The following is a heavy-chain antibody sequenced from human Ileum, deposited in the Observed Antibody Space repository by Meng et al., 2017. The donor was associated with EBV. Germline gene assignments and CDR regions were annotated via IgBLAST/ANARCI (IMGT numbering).Heavy chain of an antibody. CDR3: ARNVPGTSAYYD. J-gene: IGHJ4*02. CDR1: GYSIRSTNW. CDR2: IYYSGST. Sequence: VQLQESGQGLVKPSDTLSLTCVVSGYSIRSTNWWGWIRQPPGKGLEWIGYIYYSGSTSYNPSLKSRVTMSVDTSKNQFSLNLNSVTAVDTAVYYCARNVPGTSAYYDWGQGTLVTVSS. D-gene: IGHD3-22*01. V-gene: IGHV4-28*01.